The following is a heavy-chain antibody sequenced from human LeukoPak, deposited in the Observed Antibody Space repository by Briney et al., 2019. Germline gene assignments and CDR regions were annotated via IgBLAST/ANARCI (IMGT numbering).Heavy chain of an antibody. Sequence: SVKVSCKASGGTFSSYAISWVRQAPGQGLEWMGGIIPIFGTANYAQKFQGRVTITADESTSTAYMELSSLRSEDTAVYYCARENVGDYSNNNWFDPWGQGTLVTVSS. CDR2: IIPIFGTA. J-gene: IGHJ5*02. CDR1: GGTFSSYA. CDR3: ARENVGDYSNNNWFDP. V-gene: IGHV1-69*13. D-gene: IGHD4-11*01.